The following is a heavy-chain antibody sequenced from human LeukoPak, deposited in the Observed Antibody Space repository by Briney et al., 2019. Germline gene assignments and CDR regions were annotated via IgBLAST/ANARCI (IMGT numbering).Heavy chain of an antibody. CDR2: IKQYGSEK. J-gene: IGHJ6*03. CDR1: GFTYCSYW. Sequence: GGPLRLSCGASGFTYCSYWMIEVRAAPGKALEWVANIKQYGSEKYYVDHEKGRFTISRDNAKNSLYLQMNSLRAEDTAVYYCARDYYDFWSGYYTLYYYYYYMDVWGKGTTVTVSS. D-gene: IGHD3-3*01. CDR3: ARDYYDFWSGYYTLYYYYYYMDV. V-gene: IGHV3-7*01.